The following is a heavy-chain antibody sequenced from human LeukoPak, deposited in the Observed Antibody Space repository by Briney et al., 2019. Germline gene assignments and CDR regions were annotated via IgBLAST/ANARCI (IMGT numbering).Heavy chain of an antibody. Sequence: SETLSLTCTVSSGSIISYYWSWIRQPPGKGLEWIGYIFYSGNTNYNPSLKSRVTISLDTSKNQCSLRLTSVTAADTAVYYCAGRYSSNWHYFEYWGQGTLVTVS. V-gene: IGHV4-59*01. J-gene: IGHJ4*02. D-gene: IGHD6-13*01. CDR2: IFYSGNT. CDR1: SGSIISYY. CDR3: AGRYSSNWHYFEY.